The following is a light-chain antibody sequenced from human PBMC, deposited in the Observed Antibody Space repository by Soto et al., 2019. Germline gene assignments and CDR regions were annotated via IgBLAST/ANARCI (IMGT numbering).Light chain of an antibody. J-gene: IGKJ3*01. V-gene: IGKV1-5*03. CDR2: KAS. CDR1: QTIGTL. CDR3: QQYNSFSG. Sequence: DIQMTQSPSTLSASVGDRVTITCRASQTIGTLLAWYQQKPGKAPNLLIYKASSLESGIPSRFSGSGSGTEFTLTISSLQPDDFATYYCQQYNSFSGFGPGTKVDFK.